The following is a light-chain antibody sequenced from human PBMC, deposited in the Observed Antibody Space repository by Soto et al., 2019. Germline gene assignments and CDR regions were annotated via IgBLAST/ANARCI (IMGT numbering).Light chain of an antibody. CDR3: MQALQTPRT. Sequence: DIVMTQTPLSLPVTPGEPASISCRSSQSLLHTNGYNYLDWYLQKPGQSPQLLISLGSDRASGGPDRFSGSGSGTEFTLKISRVEAEDVGVYYCMQALQTPRTFGGGTQVEIK. V-gene: IGKV2-28*01. CDR1: QSLLHTNGYNY. CDR2: LGS. J-gene: IGKJ4*01.